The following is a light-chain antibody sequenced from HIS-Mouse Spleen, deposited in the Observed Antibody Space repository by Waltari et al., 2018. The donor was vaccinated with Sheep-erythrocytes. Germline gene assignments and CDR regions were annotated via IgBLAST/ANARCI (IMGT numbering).Light chain of an antibody. Sequence: QSALTQPRSVSGSPGQSVTIPCTVTSSDVGGSNYVSWYQQHPGKAPKLMIYDVSKRPEGVPEGCSGSKSGNTASLTISGLQAEDEADYYCCSYAGSYNHVFATGTKVTVL. CDR1: SSDVGGSNY. CDR3: CSYAGSYNHV. J-gene: IGLJ1*01. CDR2: DVS. V-gene: IGLV2-11*01.